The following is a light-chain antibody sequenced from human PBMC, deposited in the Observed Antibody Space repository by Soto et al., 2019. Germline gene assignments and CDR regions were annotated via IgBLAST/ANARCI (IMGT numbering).Light chain of an antibody. CDR3: QVWDSSSDHWV. CDR2: DDS. Sequence: SYELTQPPSVSVAPGQTARITCGGNNIGSKSVHWYQQKPGQALVLVVYDDSDRPSGIPERFSGSNSGNTATLTISMVEAGDEADYYCQVWDSSSDHWVFGGGTKLTVL. CDR1: NIGSKS. V-gene: IGLV3-21*02. J-gene: IGLJ3*02.